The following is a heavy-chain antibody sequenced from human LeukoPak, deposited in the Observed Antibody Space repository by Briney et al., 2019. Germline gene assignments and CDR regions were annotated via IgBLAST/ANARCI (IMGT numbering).Heavy chain of an antibody. Sequence: GGSLRLSCAASGFTFDDYGMSWVRQAPGKGLEWVSGINWNGGSTAYADSVKGRFTISRDNAKNLLYLQMNSLRAEDTAVYYCARDYPYSYYMNVWGNGTTVTVSS. V-gene: IGHV3-20*04. CDR1: GFTFDDYG. J-gene: IGHJ6*03. CDR2: INWNGGST. D-gene: IGHD4-11*01. CDR3: ARDYPYSYYMNV.